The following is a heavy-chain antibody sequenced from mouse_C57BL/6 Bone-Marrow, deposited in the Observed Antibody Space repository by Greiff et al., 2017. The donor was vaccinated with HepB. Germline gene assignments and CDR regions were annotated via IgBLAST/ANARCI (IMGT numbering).Heavy chain of an antibody. Sequence: VKLVESGAELARPGASVKMSCKASGYTFTSYTMHWVKQRPGQGLEWIGYINPSSGYTKYNQKFKDKATLTADKSSSTAYMQLSSLTSEDSAVYYCAITTVVENYFDYWGQGTTLTVSS. CDR3: AITTVVENYFDY. CDR1: GYTFTSYT. CDR2: INPSSGYT. D-gene: IGHD1-1*01. V-gene: IGHV1-4*01. J-gene: IGHJ2*01.